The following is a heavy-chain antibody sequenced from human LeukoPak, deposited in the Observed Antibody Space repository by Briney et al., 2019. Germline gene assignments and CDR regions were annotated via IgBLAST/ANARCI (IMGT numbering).Heavy chain of an antibody. V-gene: IGHV3-23*01. D-gene: IGHD4-23*01. CDR3: ARADYGGNSGAFDI. J-gene: IGHJ3*02. CDR2: ISGSGGST. Sequence: GGSLRLSCAASGFTFSSYGMSWVRQAPGKGLEWVSAISGSGGSTYYADSVKGRFTISRDNSKNTLYLQMNSLRAEDTAVYYCARADYGGNSGAFDIWGQGTMVTVSS. CDR1: GFTFSSYG.